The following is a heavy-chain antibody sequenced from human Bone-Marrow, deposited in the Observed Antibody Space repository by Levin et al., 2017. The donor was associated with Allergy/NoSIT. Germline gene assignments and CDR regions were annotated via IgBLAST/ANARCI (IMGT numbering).Heavy chain of an antibody. Sequence: GGSLRLSCAASGFTFSSYAMHWVRQAPGKGLEWVAVISYDGSNKYYADSVKGRFTISRDNSKNTLYLQMNSLRAEDTAVYYCARVDDILTGHTSNYYYGMDGWGQGTTVTVSS. V-gene: IGHV3-30*04. J-gene: IGHJ6*02. CDR1: GFTFSSYA. D-gene: IGHD3-9*01. CDR2: ISYDGSNK. CDR3: ARVDDILTGHTSNYYYGMDG.